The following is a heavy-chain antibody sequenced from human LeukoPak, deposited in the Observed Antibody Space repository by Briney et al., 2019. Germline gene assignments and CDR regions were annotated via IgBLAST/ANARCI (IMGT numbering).Heavy chain of an antibody. CDR1: GGSMNQYY. D-gene: IGHD5-12*01. CDR3: AREARSGYEGFWSDP. J-gene: IGHJ5*02. CDR2: IYSTGTT. Sequence: SETLSLTCTVSGGSMNQYYWSWIRQPAGKGLEWIGRIYSTGTTYYKPSLKSRVTMSVDTPHNQFFLKLNSVTAADTAVYYCAREARSGYEGFWSDPWGQGTVVTVSS. V-gene: IGHV4-4*07.